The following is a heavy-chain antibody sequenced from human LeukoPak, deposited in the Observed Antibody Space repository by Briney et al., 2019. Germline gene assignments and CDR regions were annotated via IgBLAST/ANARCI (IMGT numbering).Heavy chain of an antibody. V-gene: IGHV4-59*12. D-gene: IGHD3-10*01. CDR3: AREQTRRFGPEHSRAYYFDY. J-gene: IGHJ4*02. Sequence: SETLSLTCTVSGGSISSYYWSWIRQPPGKGMEWNGYIYYSGSTYYNPSLKSRVTISVDTSKNQFSLKLSSVTAADTAVYYCAREQTRRFGPEHSRAYYFDYWGQGTLVTVSS. CDR2: IYYSGST. CDR1: GGSISSYY.